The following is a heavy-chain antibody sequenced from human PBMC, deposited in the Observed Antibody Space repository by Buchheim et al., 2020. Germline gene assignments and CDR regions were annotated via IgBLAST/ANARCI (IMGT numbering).Heavy chain of an antibody. CDR3: ASTTYRYYYDSSGYYFRY. V-gene: IGHV4-34*01. CDR1: GGSFSGYY. CDR2: INHSGST. D-gene: IGHD3-22*01. Sequence: QVQLQQRGAGLLKPSETLSLTCAVYGGSFSGYYWSWIRQHPGKGREWIGEINHSGSTNYNPSLKSRVTITVDTSKNQISVKLSSVTAADTAVYYCASTTYRYYYDSSGYYFRYWGQGTL. J-gene: IGHJ4*02.